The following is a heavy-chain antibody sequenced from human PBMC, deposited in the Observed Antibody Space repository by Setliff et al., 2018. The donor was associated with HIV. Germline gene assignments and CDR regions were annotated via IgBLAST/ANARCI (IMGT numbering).Heavy chain of an antibody. D-gene: IGHD3-22*01. J-gene: IGHJ4*02. Sequence: PGGSLRLSCEASRFTFNNYGMHWVRQAPGEGLEWVAVIWYDGTNKYYADSVKGRFTISRDNSKNTLYLEMASLRVEDTAVYYCARDRASSGYYARFDHWGQGTLVTVSS. CDR2: IWYDGTNK. CDR3: ARDRASSGYYARFDH. V-gene: IGHV3-33*08. CDR1: RFTFNNYG.